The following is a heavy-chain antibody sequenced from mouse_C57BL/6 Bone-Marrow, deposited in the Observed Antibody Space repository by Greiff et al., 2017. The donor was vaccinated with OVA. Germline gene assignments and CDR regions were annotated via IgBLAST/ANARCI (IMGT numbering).Heavy chain of an antibody. Sequence: VQLQQPGAELVKPGASVKMSCKASGYTFTSYWITWVKQRPGQGLEWIGDIYPGSGSTNYNEKFKSKATLTVDTSSSTAYMQLSSLTSEDSAVYHCARGRQLRLTYWYFDVWGTGTTVTVSS. J-gene: IGHJ1*03. CDR3: ARGRQLRLTYWYFDV. V-gene: IGHV1-55*01. D-gene: IGHD3-2*02. CDR1: GYTFTSYW. CDR2: IYPGSGST.